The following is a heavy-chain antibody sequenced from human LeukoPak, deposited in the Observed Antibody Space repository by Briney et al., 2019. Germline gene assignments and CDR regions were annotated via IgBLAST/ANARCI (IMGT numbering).Heavy chain of an antibody. D-gene: IGHD6-6*01. Sequence: SETLSLTCTVSGGSISSYFWRWIRQPAGKGLEWIGRIYASGSTNYNPSLKSRVTMSVDTSKNQFSLKLTSVTAADTAVYYCAREYSSSSGKNAFDIWGQGTMVTVSS. V-gene: IGHV4-4*07. CDR1: GGSISSYF. CDR2: IYASGST. J-gene: IGHJ3*02. CDR3: AREYSSSSGKNAFDI.